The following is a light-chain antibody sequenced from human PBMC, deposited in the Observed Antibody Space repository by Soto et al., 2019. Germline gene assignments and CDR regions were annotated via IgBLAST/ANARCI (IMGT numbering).Light chain of an antibody. CDR2: AAS. V-gene: IGKV1-9*01. CDR3: QQLNSYPRT. J-gene: IGKJ2*01. CDR1: QGISSY. Sequence: DIQLTQSPSFLSASVGDRVTITCRASQGISSYLAWYQQKPGKVPKLLIYAASTLQSGVPSRFSGRGSGTEFTLTISSLQPEDYATYYCQQLNSYPRTFGQGTKLEI.